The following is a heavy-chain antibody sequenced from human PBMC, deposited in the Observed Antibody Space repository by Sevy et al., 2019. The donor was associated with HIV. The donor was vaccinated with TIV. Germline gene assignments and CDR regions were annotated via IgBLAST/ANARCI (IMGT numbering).Heavy chain of an antibody. J-gene: IGHJ1*01. CDR2: ISSSSSTI. D-gene: IGHD2-15*01. CDR1: GFTFSSYS. Sequence: GGSLRLSCAASGFTFSSYSMNWVRQAPGKGLEWVSYISSSSSTIYYADSVKGRFTMSRDNAKNSLYLQMNSLRDEDTAVYYCARSFYCSGGSCYSLAYFQHWGQGTLVTVSS. CDR3: ARSFYCSGGSCYSLAYFQH. V-gene: IGHV3-48*02.